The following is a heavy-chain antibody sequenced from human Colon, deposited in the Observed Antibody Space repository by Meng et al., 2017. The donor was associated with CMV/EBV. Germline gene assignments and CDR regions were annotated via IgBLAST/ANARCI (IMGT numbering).Heavy chain of an antibody. Sequence: QLQRQKPGPGLLKPSATLSRTSTASCASINRNSYTWGWIRKPPGKSLVWIGTIFDSGSAFYNPSLHSRVSVSIDMSRNQLSLSLSSVTAADTAVYYCVRDHGSSSWFFYWGQGTLVTVSS. J-gene: IGHJ4*02. V-gene: IGHV4-39*07. D-gene: IGHD6-13*01. CDR2: IFDSGSA. CDR1: CASINRNSYT. CDR3: VRDHGSSSWFFY.